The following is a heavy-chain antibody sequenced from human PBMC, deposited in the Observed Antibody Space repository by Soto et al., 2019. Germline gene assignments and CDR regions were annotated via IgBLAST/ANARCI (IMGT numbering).Heavy chain of an antibody. V-gene: IGHV4-34*01. Sequence: QVQLQQWGAGLLKPSETLSLTCAVYGGSFSGYYWSWIRQPPGKGLEWIGEINHSGSTNYNPSLKSRVTISVDTSKNQFSLKLSSVTAADTAVYYCAGAVAGTKFDYWGQGTLVTVSS. D-gene: IGHD6-19*01. CDR3: AGAVAGTKFDY. CDR1: GGSFSGYY. CDR2: INHSGST. J-gene: IGHJ4*02.